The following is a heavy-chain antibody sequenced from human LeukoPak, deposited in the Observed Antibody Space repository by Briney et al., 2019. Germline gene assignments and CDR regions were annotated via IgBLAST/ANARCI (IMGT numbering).Heavy chain of an antibody. Sequence: ASVKVSCKASGYTFTSYYIHWVRQAPGQGLEWMGLINPSAGNTAYAQKFQGRGSMTSDTSTSTVYMELSSLRSEDTAVYYCARHKNDYGDYPDAFDIWGQGTMVTVSS. CDR3: ARHKNDYGDYPDAFDI. D-gene: IGHD4-17*01. CDR2: INPSAGNT. V-gene: IGHV1-46*01. CDR1: GYTFTSYY. J-gene: IGHJ3*02.